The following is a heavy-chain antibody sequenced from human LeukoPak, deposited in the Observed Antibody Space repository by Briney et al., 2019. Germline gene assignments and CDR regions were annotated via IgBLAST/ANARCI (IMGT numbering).Heavy chain of an antibody. CDR1: GYTFTGYY. V-gene: IGHV1-2*02. J-gene: IGHJ3*02. D-gene: IGHD4-23*01. CDR2: ITPNSGGT. Sequence: ASVKVSCKASGYTFTGYYMHWVRQAPGQGLEWMGWITPNSGGTNYAQKFQGRVTMTSDTSISTAYMELSRLRSNDTAVYYCAGFLAMYDYGGNYLGDAFDIWGQGTMVTVSS. CDR3: AGFLAMYDYGGNYLGDAFDI.